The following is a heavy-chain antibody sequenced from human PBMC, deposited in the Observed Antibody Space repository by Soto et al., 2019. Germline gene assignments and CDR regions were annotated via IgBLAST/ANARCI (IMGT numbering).Heavy chain of an antibody. J-gene: IGHJ6*02. D-gene: IGHD3-10*01. CDR2: IIPIFGTA. Sequence: GASVKVSCKASGGTFSSYAISWVRQAPGQGLEWMGGIIPIFGTANYAQKFQGRVTITADESTSTAYMELSSLRSEDTAVYYCARDFWYYGSGSYYLPYYGMDVWGQGTTVTVSS. V-gene: IGHV1-69*13. CDR3: ARDFWYYGSGSYYLPYYGMDV. CDR1: GGTFSSYA.